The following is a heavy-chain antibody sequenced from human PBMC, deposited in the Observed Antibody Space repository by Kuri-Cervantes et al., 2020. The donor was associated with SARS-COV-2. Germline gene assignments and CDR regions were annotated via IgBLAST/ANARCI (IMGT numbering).Heavy chain of an antibody. V-gene: IGHV1-69*13. J-gene: IGHJ4*02. CDR3: ARASWGYSSSSPGGY. CDR2: IIPIFGTA. CDR1: GGTFSSYA. D-gene: IGHD6-6*01. Sequence: SVKVSCKASGGTFSSYAISWVRQAPGQGLEWMGGIIPIFGTANYAQKFQGRVTITADESISTAYMELSSLRSEDTAVYFCARASWGYSSSSPGGYWGQGTLVTVSS.